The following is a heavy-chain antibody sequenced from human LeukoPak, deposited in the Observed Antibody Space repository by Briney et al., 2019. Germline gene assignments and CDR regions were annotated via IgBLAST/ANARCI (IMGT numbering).Heavy chain of an antibody. CDR2: IYPGDSDT. D-gene: IGHD2-21*02. J-gene: IGHJ4*02. CDR3: ARLEDCGGDCYGPFDY. CDR1: GYSFTSYR. Sequence: GESLKISCKGSGYSFTSYRIGWVRQMPGKGLEWTGIIYPGDSDTRYSPSFQGQVTISADKSISTAYLQWSSLKASDTAMYYCARLEDCGGDCYGPFDYWGQGTLVTVSS. V-gene: IGHV5-51*01.